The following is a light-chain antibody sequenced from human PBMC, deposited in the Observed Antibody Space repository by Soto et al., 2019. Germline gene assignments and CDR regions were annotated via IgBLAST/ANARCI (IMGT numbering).Light chain of an antibody. CDR3: QQSHSSPLT. CDR2: SAS. V-gene: IGKV1-39*01. J-gene: IGKJ1*01. Sequence: DIQMTQSPSSLSASVGDRVTITCRASQSITNYLIWYQQKPGKAPNLLVYSASSLQSGVPSRFSGTGSGTDFTLTISSLQHEDFATYYCQQSHSSPLTFGQGTKVEIK. CDR1: QSITNY.